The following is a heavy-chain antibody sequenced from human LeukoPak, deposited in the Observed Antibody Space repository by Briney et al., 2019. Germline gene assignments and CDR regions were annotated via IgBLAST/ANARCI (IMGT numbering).Heavy chain of an antibody. CDR1: GGTFSSYA. CDR3: ARAYCSGGSCYSGPGSYFDY. V-gene: IGHV1-69*04. CDR2: IIPILGIA. Sequence: SVKVSCKASGGTFSSYAIRWVRQAPGQGLEWMGRIIPILGIANYAQKFQGRVTITADKSTSTAYMELSSLRSEDTAVYYCARAYCSGGSCYSGPGSYFDYWGQGTLVTVSS. D-gene: IGHD2-15*01. J-gene: IGHJ4*02.